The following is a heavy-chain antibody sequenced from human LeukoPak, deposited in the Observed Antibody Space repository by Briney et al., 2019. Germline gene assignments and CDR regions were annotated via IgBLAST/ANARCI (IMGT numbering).Heavy chain of an antibody. Sequence: TSETLSLTCAVYGGSFSGYYWSWIRQPPGKGLEWIGEINHSGSTNYNPSLKSRVTISVDTSKNQFSLKLSSVTAADTAVYYCARRDDSVFDYWGQGTLVTVSS. CDR1: GGSFSGYY. CDR2: INHSGST. D-gene: IGHD3-3*01. CDR3: ARRDDSVFDY. V-gene: IGHV4-34*01. J-gene: IGHJ4*02.